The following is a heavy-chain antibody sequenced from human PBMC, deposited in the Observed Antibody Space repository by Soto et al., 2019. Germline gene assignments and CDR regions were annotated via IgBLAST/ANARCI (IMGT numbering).Heavy chain of an antibody. J-gene: IGHJ3*02. CDR2: INPSGGST. Sequence: GASVKVSCKESGYTFTSYYMHWVRQAPGQGLEWMGIINPSGGSTSYAKKFQGRVTLTRETPTSTVYLELSSLRSEDTVVYYGARIVASAFGIWGQGTMGTVSS. V-gene: IGHV1-46*01. D-gene: IGHD5-12*01. CDR3: ARIVASAFGI. CDR1: GYTFTSYY.